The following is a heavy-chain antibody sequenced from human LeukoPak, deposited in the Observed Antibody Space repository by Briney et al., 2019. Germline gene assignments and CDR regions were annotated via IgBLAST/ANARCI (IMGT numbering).Heavy chain of an antibody. V-gene: IGHV3-53*01. CDR1: GFTVSSNY. Sequence: GGSLRLSCAASGFTVSSNYMSWVRQAPGKGLEWVPVIYSGGSTYYADSVKGRFTIARDNSKNTLYLQMNSLRAEDTAVYYCARVGYYYGSGYFDYWGQGTLVTVSS. CDR2: IYSGGST. D-gene: IGHD3-10*01. J-gene: IGHJ4*02. CDR3: ARVGYYYGSGYFDY.